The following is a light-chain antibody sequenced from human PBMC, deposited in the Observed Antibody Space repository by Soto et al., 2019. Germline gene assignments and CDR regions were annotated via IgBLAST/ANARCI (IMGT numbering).Light chain of an antibody. CDR1: TGAVTSSNY. CDR3: LIYYGGAQV. V-gene: IGLV7-43*01. CDR2: SIS. J-gene: IGLJ7*01. Sequence: QAVVTQEPSLTVSPGGTVTLTCASSTGAVTSSNYPNWFQQKPGQVPRALICSISNRYSWTPARFSGSLLGGKAALTLSGAQPEDEADYYCLIYYGGAQVFGGGTQLTVL.